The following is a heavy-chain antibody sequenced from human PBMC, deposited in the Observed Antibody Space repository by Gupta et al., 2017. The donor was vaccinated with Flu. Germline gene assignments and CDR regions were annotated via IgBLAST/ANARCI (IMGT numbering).Heavy chain of an antibody. V-gene: IGHV4-59*01. Sequence: QVQLQESGPGLVKPSEHLFLTCTVFGCSIRSSYRSWIRPPPGKGLEWIGYIYYSGSTNYNPSLKSRVTISVDTSKNQFSLKLSSVTAADTAVYYCAREDLYYGMDVWGQGTTVTVSS. CDR2: IYYSGST. J-gene: IGHJ6*02. CDR3: AREDLYYGMDV. CDR1: GCSIRSSY.